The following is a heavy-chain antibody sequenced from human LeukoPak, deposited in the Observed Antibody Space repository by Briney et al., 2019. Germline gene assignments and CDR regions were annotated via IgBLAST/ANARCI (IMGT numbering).Heavy chain of an antibody. D-gene: IGHD7-27*01. CDR1: GGSISSSSYY. Sequence: SEALSLTCTVSGGSISSSSYYWGWIRQPPGKGLEWIGSIYYSGSTYYNPSLKSRVTISVDTSKNQFSLKLSSVTAADTAVYYCARTRRGRAPWGWFDPWGQGTLVTVSS. V-gene: IGHV4-39*01. CDR2: IYYSGST. J-gene: IGHJ5*02. CDR3: ARTRRGRAPWGWFDP.